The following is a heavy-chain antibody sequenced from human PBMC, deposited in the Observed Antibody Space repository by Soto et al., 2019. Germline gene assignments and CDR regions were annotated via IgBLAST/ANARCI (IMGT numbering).Heavy chain of an antibody. D-gene: IGHD1-26*01. Sequence: LRLSCAASGFTFSDYYMSWIRQAPGKGLEWVSYISSSSSYTNYADSVKGRFTISRDNAKNSLYLQMNSLRAEDTAVYYCARVQWEIPNNWFDPWGQGTLVTVSS. V-gene: IGHV3-11*06. CDR2: ISSSSSYT. CDR1: GFTFSDYY. J-gene: IGHJ5*02. CDR3: ARVQWEIPNNWFDP.